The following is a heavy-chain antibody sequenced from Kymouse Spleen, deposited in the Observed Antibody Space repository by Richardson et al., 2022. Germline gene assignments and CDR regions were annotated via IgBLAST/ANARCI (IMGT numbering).Heavy chain of an antibody. D-gene: IGHD6-13*01. Sequence: QVQLQESGPGLVKPSETLSLTCTVSGGSISSYYWSWIRQPPGKGLEWIGYIYYSGSTNYNPSLKSRVTISVDTSKNQFSLKLSSVTAADTAVYYCAGGYGQQLFDYWGQGTLVTVSS. CDR2: IYYSGST. J-gene: IGHJ4*02. CDR1: GGSISSYY. V-gene: IGHV4-59*01. CDR3: AGGYGQQLFDY.